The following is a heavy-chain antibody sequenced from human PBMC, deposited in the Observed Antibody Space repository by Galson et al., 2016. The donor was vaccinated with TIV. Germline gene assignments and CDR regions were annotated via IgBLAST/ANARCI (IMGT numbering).Heavy chain of an antibody. J-gene: IGHJ6*02. CDR2: TYYTSKWNT. CDR3: SRGNWSCGMGGAMDV. CDR1: GDSVSGNTAA. V-gene: IGHV6-1*01. Sequence: CAISGDSVSGNTAAWNWVRQSPSRGLEWLGRTYYTSKWNTDYAVSVKGRIIIRPDTSMNQVSLQLSSVIPDDTAVYYCSRGNWSCGMGGAMDVWGRGTTVTVSS. D-gene: IGHD1-1*01.